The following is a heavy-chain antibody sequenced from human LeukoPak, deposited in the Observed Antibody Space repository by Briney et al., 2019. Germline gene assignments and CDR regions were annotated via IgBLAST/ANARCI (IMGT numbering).Heavy chain of an antibody. J-gene: IGHJ3*02. CDR1: GFTFSSYA. V-gene: IGHV3-30-3*01. Sequence: HTGRSLRLSCAASGFTFSSYAMHWVRQAPGKGLEWVAVISYDGSNKYYADSVKGRFTISTDSAKNSLYLQMNSLRDDDTAVYYCVRDQFYAFDIWGQGTMVTVSS. CDR3: VRDQFYAFDI. CDR2: ISYDGSNK.